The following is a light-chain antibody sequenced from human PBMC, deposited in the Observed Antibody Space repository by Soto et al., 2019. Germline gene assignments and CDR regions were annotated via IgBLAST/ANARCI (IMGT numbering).Light chain of an antibody. V-gene: IGKV3D-15*01. CDR2: GAS. CDR1: QSVSTN. CDR3: QQYNNWPPGIT. Sequence: EIAMTQSPATLSVSPGERATLSCRASQSVSTNLAWYQQKRGQAPRLLIQGASTRVTGIPARFSGSGSGTEFNLTISSLQSEDFAVYYWQQYNNWPPGITFGQGTRLEIK. J-gene: IGKJ5*01.